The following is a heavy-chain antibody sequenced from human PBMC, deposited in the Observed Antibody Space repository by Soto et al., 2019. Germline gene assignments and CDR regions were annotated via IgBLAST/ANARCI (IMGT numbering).Heavy chain of an antibody. D-gene: IGHD1-1*01. CDR3: AIHSQTIKYIKSDP. CDR1: GFTFSSYA. Sequence: HPGGSLRLSCAASGFTFSSYAMSWVRQAPGKGLEWVSAISGSGGSTYYADSVKGRFTISRDNSKNTLYLQMNSLRAEDTAVYYCAIHSQTIKYIKSDPWGQGTLVTVSS. J-gene: IGHJ5*02. V-gene: IGHV3-23*01. CDR2: ISGSGGST.